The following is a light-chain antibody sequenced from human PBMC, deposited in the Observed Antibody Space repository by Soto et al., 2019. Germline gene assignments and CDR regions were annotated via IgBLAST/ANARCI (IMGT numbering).Light chain of an antibody. CDR2: KTS. CDR1: QSISSW. V-gene: IGKV1-5*03. CDR3: QYYNNYCWT. J-gene: IGKJ1*01. Sequence: DIQLTQSPSTLSASVGDRVTITCRASQSISSWLAWYQQKPGKAPKFLIYKTSNLESGVPSRFSSSGSGTEFTLTISSLETDDFATYYCQYYNNYCWTCGQGTKVEIK.